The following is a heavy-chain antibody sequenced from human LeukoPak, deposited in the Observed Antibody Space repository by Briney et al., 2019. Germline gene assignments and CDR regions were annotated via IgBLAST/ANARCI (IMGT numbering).Heavy chain of an antibody. CDR3: ARAVPSWFDP. V-gene: IGHV3-23*01. CDR1: GFTFSSYA. Sequence: HPGGSLRLSCAASGFTFSSYAMSWVRQAPGKGLEWVSGISSGGTGTYYADSVRGRFTISRDNSKITLYLQMDSLRVEDTAVYYCARAVPSWFDPWGQGTLVAVSS. J-gene: IGHJ5*02. CDR2: ISSGGTGT. D-gene: IGHD3-10*01.